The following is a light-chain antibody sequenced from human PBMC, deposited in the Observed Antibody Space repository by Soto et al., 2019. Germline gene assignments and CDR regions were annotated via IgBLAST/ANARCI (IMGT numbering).Light chain of an antibody. CDR3: QKYSSVPL. CDR2: AAS. V-gene: IGKV1-27*01. CDR1: QGISNY. Sequence: DIQMTQSPSSLSASVGDRVTITCRASQGISNYIAWYQQKPGKAPKLLIYAASTLQSGVPSRFSGSGSGTDFTLPINSLQPEDVATYSCQKYSSVPLFGPGTNVHIK. J-gene: IGKJ3*01.